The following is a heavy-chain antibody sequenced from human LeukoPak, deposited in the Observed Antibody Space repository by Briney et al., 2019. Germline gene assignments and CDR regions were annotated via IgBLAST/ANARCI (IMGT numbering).Heavy chain of an antibody. CDR2: IIPIFGTA. D-gene: IGHD1-14*01. J-gene: IGHJ6*02. V-gene: IGHV1-69*05. CDR3: AAEYMTRNYYYGMDV. CDR1: GGTFSSYA. Sequence: SVKVSCKASGGTFSSYAISWVRQAPGQGLEWMGGIIPIFGTANYAQKFQERVTITRDMSTSTAYMELSSLRSEDTAVYYCAAEYMTRNYYYGMDVWGQGTTVTVSS.